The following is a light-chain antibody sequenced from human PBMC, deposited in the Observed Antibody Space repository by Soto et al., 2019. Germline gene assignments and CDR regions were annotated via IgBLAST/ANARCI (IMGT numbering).Light chain of an antibody. CDR1: QSVLSTSSNKNY. CDR3: HQYYTTPCT. CDR2: WAS. J-gene: IGKJ2*02. Sequence: SLAVSLGERATINCKSSQSVLSTSSNKNYLAWYQKKPGQPPKLLFYWASTRASGVSDRFSGSGSETDFSLTIFSLQAEEVAEYYCHQYYTTPCTFGQGTKLEIK. V-gene: IGKV4-1*01.